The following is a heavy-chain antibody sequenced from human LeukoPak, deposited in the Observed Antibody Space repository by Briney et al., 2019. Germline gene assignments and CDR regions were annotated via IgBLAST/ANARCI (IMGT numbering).Heavy chain of an antibody. Sequence: PGRSLRLSCAASGFTFSSYGMHWVRQAPGKGLEWVAVISYDGSNKYYADSVKGRFTISRDNSKNTLYLQMNSLRAEDTAVYYCAKVFQAVVVIYGMDVWGQGTTVTVSS. D-gene: IGHD3-22*01. J-gene: IGHJ6*02. CDR3: AKVFQAVVVIYGMDV. CDR2: ISYDGSNK. V-gene: IGHV3-30*18. CDR1: GFTFSSYG.